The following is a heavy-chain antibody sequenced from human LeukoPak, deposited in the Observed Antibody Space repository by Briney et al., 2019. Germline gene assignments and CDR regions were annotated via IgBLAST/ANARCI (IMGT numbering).Heavy chain of an antibody. CDR2: ISGSGRST. V-gene: IGHV3-23*01. D-gene: IGHD5-24*01. J-gene: IGHJ4*02. CDR1: GFTFNSYG. Sequence: GGSLRLSCAASGFTFNSYGMSWVRQAPGKGLEWVSAISGSGRSTYYAGSVKGRFTISRDNSKNTLYLQMNSLIAEDTAVYYCAKSGYNRFDYWGQGTRVTVSS. CDR3: AKSGYNRFDY.